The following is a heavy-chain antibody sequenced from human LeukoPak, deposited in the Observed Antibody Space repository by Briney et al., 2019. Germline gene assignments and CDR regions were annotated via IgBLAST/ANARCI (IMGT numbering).Heavy chain of an antibody. V-gene: IGHV3-66*01. D-gene: IGHD3-10*01. Sequence: GGSLRLSCAASGFTFSSYAMSWVRQAPGKGLEWVSVIYSGGSTYYADSVKGRFTISRDNAKNSLYLQMNSLRAEDTAVYYCARDRRITMVRGGPSDAFDIWGQGTMVTVSS. CDR2: IYSGGST. CDR3: ARDRRITMVRGGPSDAFDI. CDR1: GFTFSSYA. J-gene: IGHJ3*02.